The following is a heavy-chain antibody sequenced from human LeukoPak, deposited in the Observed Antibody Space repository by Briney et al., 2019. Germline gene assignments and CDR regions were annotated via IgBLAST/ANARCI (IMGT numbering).Heavy chain of an antibody. CDR2: IIPIFGTA. V-gene: IGHV1-69*05. J-gene: IGHJ4*02. Sequence: SVKVSCKASGGTFSSYAISWVRQASGQGLEWMGGIIPIFGTANYAQKFQGRVTITTDESTSTAYMELSSLRSEDTAVYYCARASSGWSRGFDYWGQGTLVTVSS. CDR3: ARASSGWSRGFDY. D-gene: IGHD6-19*01. CDR1: GGTFSSYA.